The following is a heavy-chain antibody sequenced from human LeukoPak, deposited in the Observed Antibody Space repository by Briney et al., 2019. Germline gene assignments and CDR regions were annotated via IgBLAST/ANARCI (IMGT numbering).Heavy chain of an antibody. D-gene: IGHD4-23*01. Sequence: GRSLRLSCAASGFTFDDYAMHWVRQAPGKGLEWVSGISWNSGSIGYADSVKGRFTISRDNSKNTLYLQMNSLRAEDTAVYYCARASDYGGNSYGMDVWGQGTTVTVSS. CDR3: ARASDYGGNSYGMDV. CDR1: GFTFDDYA. J-gene: IGHJ6*02. V-gene: IGHV3-9*01. CDR2: ISWNSGSI.